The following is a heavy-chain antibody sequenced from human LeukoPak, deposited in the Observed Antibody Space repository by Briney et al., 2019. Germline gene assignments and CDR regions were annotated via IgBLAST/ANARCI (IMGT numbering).Heavy chain of an antibody. CDR3: TTTYHYDSTGYSSYY. CDR1: GFTFSNAW. CDR2: IKSESVGGAI. D-gene: IGHD3-22*01. J-gene: IGHJ4*02. V-gene: IGHV3-15*01. Sequence: GGSLRLSCVVSGFTFSNAWMTWVRQAPGKGLEWVGRIKSESVGGAIDYAAPVKGRFTIPRDDSRNTVYLQMNSLKTEDTAFYYCTTTYHYDSTGYSSYYWGQGTLVTVSS.